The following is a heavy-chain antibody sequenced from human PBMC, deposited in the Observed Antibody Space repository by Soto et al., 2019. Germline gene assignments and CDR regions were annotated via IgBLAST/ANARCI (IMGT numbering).Heavy chain of an antibody. CDR3: AREVSGHQAFDS. V-gene: IGHV4-4*02. Sequence: QVQLQESGPGLVKPSGTLSLTCAVSGGSISSSDWWNWVRQPPGKGLEWIGEISQSGSTNYNPSLKSRVTMSVDKSRNHFSLKLDSVTAADTAMYYCAREVSGHQAFDSWGQGTLVIVTS. D-gene: IGHD3-3*01. CDR2: ISQSGST. J-gene: IGHJ4*02. CDR1: GGSISSSDW.